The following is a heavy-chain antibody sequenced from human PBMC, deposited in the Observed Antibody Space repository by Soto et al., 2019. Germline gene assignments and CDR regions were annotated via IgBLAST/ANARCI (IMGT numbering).Heavy chain of an antibody. CDR2: IGTAGDT. D-gene: IGHD3-10*01. J-gene: IGHJ4*01. CDR3: ARDSVYGSGSSVNHHLDY. Sequence: GGSLRLSFEASGFTFSGFDMHWFRQPTGKGLEWVSTIGTAGDTYYAVSEKGRFTISRDNAKNSLYLQMDSLRAEDTAVYYCARDSVYGSGSSVNHHLDYWGHGTLVSFSS. V-gene: IGHV3-13*01. CDR1: GFTFSGFD.